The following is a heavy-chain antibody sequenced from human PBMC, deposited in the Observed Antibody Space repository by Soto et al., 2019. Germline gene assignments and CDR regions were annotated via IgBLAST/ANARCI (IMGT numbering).Heavy chain of an antibody. J-gene: IGHJ4*02. V-gene: IGHV3-15*01. D-gene: IGHD6-13*01. CDR3: TTAPTAIAAVVYDD. Sequence: EVQLVESGGGLVKPGGSLRLSCAASGFTFSNAWMSWVRQAPGKGLEWVGRIKSKTDGGTTDYAAPVKGRFTISRDDSKNTLYLQMNSLKSEDTAVYYCTTAPTAIAAVVYDDWCQGTLVPVSS. CDR1: GFTFSNAW. CDR2: IKSKTDGGTT.